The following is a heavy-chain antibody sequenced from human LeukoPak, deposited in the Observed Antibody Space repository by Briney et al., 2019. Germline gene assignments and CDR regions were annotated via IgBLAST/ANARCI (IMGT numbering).Heavy chain of an antibody. CDR2: INHSERT. CDR3: ARHRPLFLYGDYPAGLDC. Sequence: KASETLSLTCAVYGGSLSGYYWTWIRQPPGKGLEWIGEINHSERTNYNPSLTSRVTISLDTPKKHFSLKLTSMTAADTAVYYCARHRPLFLYGDYPAGLDCWGQGTLVTVSS. V-gene: IGHV4-34*01. D-gene: IGHD4-17*01. CDR1: GGSLSGYY. J-gene: IGHJ4*02.